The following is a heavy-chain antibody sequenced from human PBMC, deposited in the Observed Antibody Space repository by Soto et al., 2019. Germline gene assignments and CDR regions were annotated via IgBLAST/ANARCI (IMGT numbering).Heavy chain of an antibody. J-gene: IGHJ6*02. CDR2: IIPIFGTA. CDR3: ASEYCSGGSCYYYYGMDV. Sequence: QVQLVQSGAEVKKPGSSVKVSCKASGGTFSSYAISWVRQAPGQGLEWMGGIIPIFGTANYAQKFQGRVTITADESTSTAYMELISLRSEDTAVYYCASEYCSGGSCYYYYGMDVWGQGPTVTVSS. CDR1: GGTFSSYA. D-gene: IGHD2-15*01. V-gene: IGHV1-69*01.